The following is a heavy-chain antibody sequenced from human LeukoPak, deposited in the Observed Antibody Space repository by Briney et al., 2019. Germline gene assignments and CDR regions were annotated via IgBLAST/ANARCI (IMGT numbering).Heavy chain of an antibody. CDR1: GFTFSSYG. CDR2: ISYDGSNK. V-gene: IGHV3-30*18. D-gene: IGHD3-16*01. J-gene: IGHJ6*02. CDR3: AKDRAPSALGYYYYGMDV. Sequence: GRSLRHSCAASGFTFSSYGMHWARQAPGKGLEWVAVISYDGSNKYYADSVKGRFTISRDNSKNTLYLQMNSLRAEDTAVYYCAKDRAPSALGYYYYGMDVWGQGTTVTVSS.